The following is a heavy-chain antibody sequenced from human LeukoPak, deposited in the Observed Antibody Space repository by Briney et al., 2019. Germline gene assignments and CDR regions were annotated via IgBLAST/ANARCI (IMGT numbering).Heavy chain of an antibody. CDR1: GYSISSGHF. CDR3: ASVGGGSPY. J-gene: IGHJ4*02. V-gene: IGHV4-38-2*02. Sequence: SETLSLTCTVSGYSISSGHFWRWIRQPPGKDLEWIGSIYGSGNTYYDPPLRRRVSISADTTKNHFSLELSSVTAADTAVYYCASVGGGSPYWGQGTLVTVSS. CDR2: IYGSGNT. D-gene: IGHD3-16*01.